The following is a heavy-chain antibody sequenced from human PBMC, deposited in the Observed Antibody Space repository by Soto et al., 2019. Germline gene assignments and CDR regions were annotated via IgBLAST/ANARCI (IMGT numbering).Heavy chain of an antibody. V-gene: IGHV1-2*02. J-gene: IGHJ5*02. D-gene: IGHD6-6*01. CDR2: INAHSGGT. CDR3: AKDLTRQLAYWLDP. Sequence: ESSVKVSCKASGFSFTGYYIHWLRQAPGQGLEWMGWINAHSGGTEYAQKFQGRVTLTRDTSIATAYLTLTSLTSDDTALYYCAKDLTRQLAYWLDPWGRGTQVTVSS. CDR1: GFSFTGYY.